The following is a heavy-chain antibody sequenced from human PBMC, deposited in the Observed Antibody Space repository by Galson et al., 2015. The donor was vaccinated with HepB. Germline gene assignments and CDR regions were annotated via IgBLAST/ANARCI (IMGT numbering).Heavy chain of an antibody. CDR3: AALPTGEY. Sequence: SLRLSCAASGFTVSRNYMSWVRQAPGKGLVWVSVMYSGGSTYHANSVEGRFTMSRDNSKNTVYLQMNSLRAEDTAVYYCAALPTGEYWGQGTLGIVSS. J-gene: IGHJ4*02. D-gene: IGHD7-27*01. V-gene: IGHV3-53*01. CDR2: MYSGGST. CDR1: GFTVSRNY.